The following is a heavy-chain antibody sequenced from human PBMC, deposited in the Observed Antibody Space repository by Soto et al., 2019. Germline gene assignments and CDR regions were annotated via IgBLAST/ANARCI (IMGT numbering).Heavy chain of an antibody. Sequence: GGSLRLSCEGSGFSFPDYDMNWVRQTPGKGLEWVAAVGRFGNTYYRDSLKGRFTISRDNSKNTLYLQMNSLRAEDTAVYYCARAPIVATSGTAFDIWGQGTMVTVSS. V-gene: IGHV3-23*01. D-gene: IGHD5-12*01. CDR1: GFSFPDYD. CDR3: ARAPIVATSGTAFDI. J-gene: IGHJ3*02. CDR2: VGRFGNT.